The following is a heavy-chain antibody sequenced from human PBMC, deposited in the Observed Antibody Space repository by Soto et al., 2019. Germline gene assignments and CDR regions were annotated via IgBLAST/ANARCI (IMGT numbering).Heavy chain of an antibody. CDR3: ARAYDGSWSYYQYYYYYGMDV. J-gene: IGHJ6*02. D-gene: IGHD3-10*01. Sequence: QVQLVQSGAEVKKPGSSVKVSCKASGGTFSSYAISWVRQAPGQGLEWMGGIIPIFGTANYAEKLQGRVTITANESSXXAXMXXSSLRSEDTSVYYCARAYDGSWSYYQYYYYYGMDVWGQGTTVTVSS. CDR2: IIPIFGTA. CDR1: GGTFSSYA. V-gene: IGHV1-69*12.